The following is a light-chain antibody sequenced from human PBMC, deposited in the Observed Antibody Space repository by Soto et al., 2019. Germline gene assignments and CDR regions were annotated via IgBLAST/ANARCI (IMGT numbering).Light chain of an antibody. CDR1: QSISTF. Sequence: EIRMTQSPSSLSASVEDTVTITCRASQSISTFVSWFQQMSGQAPRLLIFAASSLQSGVPPRFRGSGSGTDFTLTITSLQPEDFATYYCQQSYSPPRTFGQGTKVEMK. CDR2: AAS. V-gene: IGKV1-39*01. CDR3: QQSYSPPRT. J-gene: IGKJ1*01.